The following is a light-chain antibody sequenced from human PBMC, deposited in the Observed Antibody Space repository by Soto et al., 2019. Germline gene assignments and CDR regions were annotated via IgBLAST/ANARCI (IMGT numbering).Light chain of an antibody. CDR1: TIGVKS. V-gene: IGLV3-21*02. CDR2: DGS. CDR3: QVWHSSNEHWV. J-gene: IGLJ3*02. Sequence: SYELTQPPSVSVAPGQTARVTCGGNTIGVKSPHWYQQRPGPARVVVVYDGSDRRSGIPERFSGCNSGNTAPLTISRVEAGDEAAYSCQVWHSSNEHWVFGGGSKVTVL.